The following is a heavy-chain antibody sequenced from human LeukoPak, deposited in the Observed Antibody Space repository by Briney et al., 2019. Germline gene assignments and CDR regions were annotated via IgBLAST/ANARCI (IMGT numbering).Heavy chain of an antibody. V-gene: IGHV1-18*01. J-gene: IGHJ6*03. Sequence: ASVKVSCKASGYTFTSYGISWVRQAPGQGLEWMGWISAYNGNTNYAQKLQGRVTMTEDTSTDTAYMELSSLRSEDTAVYYCATAANYYYYMDVWGKGTTVTISS. CDR3: ATAANYYYYMDV. CDR2: ISAYNGNT. CDR1: GYTFTSYG.